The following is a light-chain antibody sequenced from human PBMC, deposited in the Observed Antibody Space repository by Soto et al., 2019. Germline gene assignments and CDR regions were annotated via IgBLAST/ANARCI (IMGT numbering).Light chain of an antibody. CDR3: ISYTRSGTVV. CDR2: QVT. Sequence: QSALTQPASVSGSPGQSLTISCTGTISDVGYDNYVSWYQQHPGKSPKLLIYQVTNRPSGVSPRFSGSKSGSTASLTISGLQPEDEGDYHCISYTRSGTVVFGGGTKVTVL. J-gene: IGLJ2*01. CDR1: ISDVGYDNY. V-gene: IGLV2-14*01.